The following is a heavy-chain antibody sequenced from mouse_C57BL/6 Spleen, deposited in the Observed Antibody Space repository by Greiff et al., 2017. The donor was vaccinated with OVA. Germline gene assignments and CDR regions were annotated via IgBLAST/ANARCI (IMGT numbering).Heavy chain of an antibody. CDR1: GFTFSDYG. CDR2: ISSGSSTI. D-gene: IGHD4-1*01. V-gene: IGHV5-17*01. Sequence: EVQVVESGGGLVKPGGSLKLSCAASGFTFSDYGMHWVRQAPEKGLEWVAYISSGSSTIYYAATVKGRFTISRDNAKNTLFLQMTSLRSEDTAMYYCARGLGGAMDYWGQGTSVTVSS. J-gene: IGHJ4*01. CDR3: ARGLGGAMDY.